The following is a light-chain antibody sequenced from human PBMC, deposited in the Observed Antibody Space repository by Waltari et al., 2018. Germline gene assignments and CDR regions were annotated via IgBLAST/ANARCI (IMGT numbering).Light chain of an antibody. V-gene: IGKV1-5*03. CDR1: QRVSSW. CDR3: QQYNPSSPWT. CDR2: KAS. Sequence: DIHMTQSPSTLSASVGDRVPIPSRATQRVSSWLAWYQQKPNKAPTLLLYKASTLETGGPSRFSGSGSGTEFSLTIDSLQPEDFATYYCQQYNPSSPWTFGQGTKV. J-gene: IGKJ1*01.